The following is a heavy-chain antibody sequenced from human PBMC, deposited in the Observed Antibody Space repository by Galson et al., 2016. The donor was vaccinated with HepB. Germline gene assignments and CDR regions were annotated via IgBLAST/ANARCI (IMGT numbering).Heavy chain of an antibody. Sequence: SLRLSCAASGFTINTYSMKWVRQAPGKGLEWVSSISNSYSYIYYADSLKGRFTISRDNAKNSLYLQMNSLRAEDTAVYYCARLGPIAAADYWGQGTLVTVSS. CDR2: ISNSYSYI. CDR3: ARLGPIAAADY. J-gene: IGHJ4*02. CDR1: GFTINTYS. V-gene: IGHV3-21*01. D-gene: IGHD6-13*01.